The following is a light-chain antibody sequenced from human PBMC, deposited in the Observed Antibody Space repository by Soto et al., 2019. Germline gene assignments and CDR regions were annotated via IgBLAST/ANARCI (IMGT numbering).Light chain of an antibody. V-gene: IGKV1-5*03. Sequence: DIQMTQSPSTLSASVGDRVTITCRASQSISSWLACYQQKPGKAPKLLIYKASSLESGVPSRFSSSRSGTEFSLTISSLQPDDYATYYCQEYNSHARYTFGQGTKLEIK. CDR1: QSISSW. J-gene: IGKJ2*01. CDR2: KAS. CDR3: QEYNSHARYT.